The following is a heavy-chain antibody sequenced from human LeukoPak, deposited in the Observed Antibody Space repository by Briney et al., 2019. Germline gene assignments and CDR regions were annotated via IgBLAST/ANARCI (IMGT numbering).Heavy chain of an antibody. D-gene: IGHD6-13*01. V-gene: IGHV3-7*01. CDR1: GLTFSSHW. J-gene: IGHJ5*02. CDR2: IKQDGSEK. Sequence: GSLRLSCAASGLTFSSHWMSWVRQAPGKGLEWLANIKQDGSEKYYVDSVKGRFTISRDNAKNSLYLQMNSLRAEDTAVYYCASAHIAAAGTNWFDPWGQGTLVTVSS. CDR3: ASAHIAAAGTNWFDP.